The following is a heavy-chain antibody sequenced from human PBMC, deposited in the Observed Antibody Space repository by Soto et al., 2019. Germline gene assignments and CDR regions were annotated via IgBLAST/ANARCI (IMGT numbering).Heavy chain of an antibody. V-gene: IGHV1-24*01. D-gene: IGHD3-22*01. CDR1: GYTLTELS. J-gene: IGHJ4*02. Sequence: ASVKVSCKVSGYTLTELSMHWLRQAPGKGLEWMGGFDPEDDEIIYAQKSQGRVTMTTDTSTSTAYMELRSLRSDDTAVYYCARVEALFGDYDSSGYSNFDYWGQGTLVTVSS. CDR2: FDPEDDEI. CDR3: ARVEALFGDYDSSGYSNFDY.